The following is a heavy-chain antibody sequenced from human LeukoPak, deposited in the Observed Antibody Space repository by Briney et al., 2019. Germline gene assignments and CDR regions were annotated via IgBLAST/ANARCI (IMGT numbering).Heavy chain of an antibody. CDR2: INHSGST. J-gene: IGHJ6*03. CDR3: ARGPTRGQLPGYYMDV. Sequence: SETLSLTCAVYGGSFSGYYWSWIRQPPGKGLGWIGEINHSGSTNYNPSLKSRVTISVDTSKNQFSLKLSSVTAADTAVYYCARGPTRGQLPGYYMDVWGKGTTVTVSS. V-gene: IGHV4-34*01. CDR1: GGSFSGYY. D-gene: IGHD2-2*01.